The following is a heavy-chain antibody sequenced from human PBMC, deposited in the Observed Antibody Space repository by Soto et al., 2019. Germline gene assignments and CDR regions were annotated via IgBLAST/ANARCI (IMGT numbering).Heavy chain of an antibody. Sequence: QVQLQESGPGLVRPSETLYLTCTVSSDSISSYYWIWIRQSPGKGLEWIGYTDYSGNTNYNPSPNSRVTLSGDTSKNQFSLRLSSVTAADTDVHYCARAVGDPLYYLDYWGQGTLVTVSS. CDR3: ARAVGDPLYYLDY. D-gene: IGHD6-19*01. CDR2: TDYSGNT. J-gene: IGHJ4*02. V-gene: IGHV4-59*08. CDR1: SDSISSYY.